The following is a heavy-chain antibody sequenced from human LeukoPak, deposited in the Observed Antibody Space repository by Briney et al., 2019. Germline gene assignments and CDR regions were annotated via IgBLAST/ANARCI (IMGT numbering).Heavy chain of an antibody. D-gene: IGHD6-19*01. Sequence: ASVKVSCKASGYTFTSYDINWVRQATGQGLEWMGWMNPNSGNTGYAQKFQGRVTMTRNTSISTAYMELSSLRSEDTAVYYCARLPIAVAGSFDYWGQGTLVTVSS. CDR3: ARLPIAVAGSFDY. CDR2: MNPNSGNT. CDR1: GYTFTSYD. V-gene: IGHV1-8*01. J-gene: IGHJ4*02.